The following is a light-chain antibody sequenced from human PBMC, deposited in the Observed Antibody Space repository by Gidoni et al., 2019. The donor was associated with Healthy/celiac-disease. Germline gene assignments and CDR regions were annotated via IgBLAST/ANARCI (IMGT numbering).Light chain of an antibody. V-gene: IGKV4-1*01. CDR3: QQYYSTQWT. CDR2: WAS. J-gene: IGKJ1*01. CDR1: QSVLYSSNNKNY. Sequence: DIVMTKSPDSLAVYLGESATINCKSCQSVLYSSNNKNYLAWYQQKPGHPPKLLIDWASTRESGVPDRFSGSGSGTDFTLTISSLQAEDVAVYYCQQYYSTQWTFGQGTKVEIK.